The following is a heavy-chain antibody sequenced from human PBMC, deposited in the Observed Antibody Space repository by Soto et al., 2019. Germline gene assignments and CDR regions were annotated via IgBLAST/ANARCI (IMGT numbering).Heavy chain of an antibody. J-gene: IGHJ4*02. V-gene: IGHV3-48*02. Sequence: EVQLVESGGGLVQPGGSLRLSCAASGFTFSDYTMIWVRQAPGKGLEWVSYISCTGRSIYYVDSVKGRFTISRDNAKNSVYLQMTRLRDEDTAVYYCTGGIGRTDYCDYCGQGSLVTVSS. D-gene: IGHD1-26*01. CDR2: ISCTGRSI. CDR1: GFTFSDYT. CDR3: TGGIGRTDYCDY.